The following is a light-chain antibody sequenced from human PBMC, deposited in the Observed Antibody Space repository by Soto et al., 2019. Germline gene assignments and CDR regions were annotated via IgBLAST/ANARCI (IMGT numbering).Light chain of an antibody. V-gene: IGKV1-39*01. CDR1: QSISNY. Sequence: DIQMTQPPSSLSASVGDRVTITCRASQSISNYLNWYQQKPGKAPNLLIYAVSSLRSGVPSRFSGSGSGTDFTLTISSLQPEDFATYYCQQSYSTARTFGQGTKLEIK. CDR2: AVS. J-gene: IGKJ2*01. CDR3: QQSYSTART.